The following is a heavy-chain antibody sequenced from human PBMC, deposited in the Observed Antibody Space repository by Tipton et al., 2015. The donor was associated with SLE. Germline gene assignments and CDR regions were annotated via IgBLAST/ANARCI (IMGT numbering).Heavy chain of an antibody. CDR2: INHSGST. Sequence: TLSLTCTVYGGSLSGYWWGWIRQPPGKGLEWIGEINHSGSTNYNPSLKSRVTTSLDTSKNQVSLKLKSVTAADTAVYYCAMSSGRYWGAFDYWGQGTLVTVSS. J-gene: IGHJ4*02. CDR1: GGSLSGYW. V-gene: IGHV4-34*01. CDR3: AMSSGRYWGAFDY. D-gene: IGHD1-26*01.